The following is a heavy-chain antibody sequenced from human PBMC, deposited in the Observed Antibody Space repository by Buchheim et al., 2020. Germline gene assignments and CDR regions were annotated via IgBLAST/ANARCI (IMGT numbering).Heavy chain of an antibody. J-gene: IGHJ4*02. Sequence: EVQLVESGGGLVQPGGSLRLSCVASGFTLSTYWMTWVRQAPGKGLEWVATTNGDGSAKNHVDSVKGRFTISRDNAKNSLYLQMNSLRAEDTAVYYCARDRDYYDSSGYYFLYYFDYWGQGTL. V-gene: IGHV3-7*01. D-gene: IGHD3-22*01. CDR2: TNGDGSAK. CDR1: GFTLSTYW. CDR3: ARDRDYYDSSGYYFLYYFDY.